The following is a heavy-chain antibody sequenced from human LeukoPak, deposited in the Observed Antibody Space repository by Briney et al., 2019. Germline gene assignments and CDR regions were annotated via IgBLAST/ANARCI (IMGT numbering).Heavy chain of an antibody. V-gene: IGHV1-2*02. J-gene: IGHJ6*02. CDR2: INPNSGGA. D-gene: IGHD3-22*01. Sequence: ASVKVSCKASGYTFTGYYMHWVRQAPGQGLEWMGWINPNSGGANYAQKFQGRVTMTRDTSISTAYMELSRLRSDDTAVYYCARDKGRITMIVVVMSGMDVWGQGTTVTVSS. CDR3: ARDKGRITMIVVVMSGMDV. CDR1: GYTFTGYY.